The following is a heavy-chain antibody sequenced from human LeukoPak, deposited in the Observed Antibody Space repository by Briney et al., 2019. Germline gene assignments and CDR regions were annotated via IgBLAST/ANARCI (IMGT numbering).Heavy chain of an antibody. CDR1: GFTFSSYA. Sequence: GGSLRLSCAVSGFTFSSYAMSWVRQAPGKGLEWVSVIYSGGSTYYADSVKGRFTISRDNSKNTLYLQMNSLRAEDTAVYYCAKVGSYSSSSYYFDYWGQGTLVTVSS. V-gene: IGHV3-66*02. CDR2: IYSGGST. CDR3: AKVGSYSSSSYYFDY. J-gene: IGHJ4*02. D-gene: IGHD6-13*01.